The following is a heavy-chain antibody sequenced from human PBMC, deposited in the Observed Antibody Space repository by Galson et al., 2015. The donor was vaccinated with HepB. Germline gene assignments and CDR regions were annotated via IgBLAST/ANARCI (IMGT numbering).Heavy chain of an antibody. Sequence: SLRLSCAASGFTFSSYGMHWVRQAPGKGLEWVAVISFDGSNKSYADSVKGRFTISRDNSKNSLYLQMNSLRAEDTAVFYCAKDWAPKDFPMYSSGSPFFDYWGQGTLVTVSS. CDR1: GFTFSSYG. D-gene: IGHD6-25*01. CDR2: ISFDGSNK. CDR3: AKDWAPKDFPMYSSGSPFFDY. V-gene: IGHV3-30*18. J-gene: IGHJ4*02.